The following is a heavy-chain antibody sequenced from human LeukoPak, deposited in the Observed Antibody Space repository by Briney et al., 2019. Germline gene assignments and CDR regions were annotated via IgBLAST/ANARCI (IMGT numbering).Heavy chain of an antibody. Sequence: PWASVKVSCKASGGTFSSYAISWVRQAPGQGLEWMGGIIPIFGTANYAQKFQGRVTITADKSTSTAYMELSSLRSEDTAVYYCASYYGSGSYYKRDGMDVWGKGTTVTVSS. CDR2: IIPIFGTA. V-gene: IGHV1-69*06. CDR1: GGTFSSYA. D-gene: IGHD3-10*01. CDR3: ASYYGSGSYYKRDGMDV. J-gene: IGHJ6*04.